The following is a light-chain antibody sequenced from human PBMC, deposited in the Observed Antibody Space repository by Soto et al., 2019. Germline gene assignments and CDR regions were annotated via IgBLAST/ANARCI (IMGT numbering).Light chain of an antibody. CDR3: CSYAGSSTYV. V-gene: IGLV2-23*02. CDR2: EVS. CDR1: SSDVGNYNL. J-gene: IGLJ1*01. Sequence: QSVLTQPASVSGSPGQSITIACTGISSDVGNYNLVSWYQQHPGKAPKLMIYEVSKRPSGVSNRCSGSKSGITASLTISGLQAEDEADYYCCSYAGSSTYVFGTGTKLTVL.